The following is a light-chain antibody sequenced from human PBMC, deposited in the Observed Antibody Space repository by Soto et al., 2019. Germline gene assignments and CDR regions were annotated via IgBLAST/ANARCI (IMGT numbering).Light chain of an antibody. CDR3: QQSASTPYT. CDR2: AAS. V-gene: IGKV1-39*01. CDR1: QSIASY. Sequence: DIQLTQSPSSLSASVGDRVTITCRASQSIASYLNWYQQKPGKAPNLLIYAASSLKSGVPSRFSGSGSGTDFTLCNSSMQHEDFAPYYCQQSASTPYTFGKGDKLDI. J-gene: IGKJ2*01.